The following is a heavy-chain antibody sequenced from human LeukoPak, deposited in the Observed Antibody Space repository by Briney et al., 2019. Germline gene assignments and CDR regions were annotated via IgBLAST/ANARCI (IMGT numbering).Heavy chain of an antibody. CDR1: GFTFSSYW. D-gene: IGHD5-18*01. J-gene: IGHJ6*03. V-gene: IGHV3-7*01. CDR2: IKQDGSEK. CDR3: ARQEYTAMVIYYYYYMDV. Sequence: PGESLRLSCAASGFTFSSYWMSWVRQAPGKGLEWVANIKQDGSEKYYVDSVKGRFTISRDNAKNSLYLQMNSLRAEDTAVYYCARQEYTAMVIYYYYYMDVWGKGTTVTVSS.